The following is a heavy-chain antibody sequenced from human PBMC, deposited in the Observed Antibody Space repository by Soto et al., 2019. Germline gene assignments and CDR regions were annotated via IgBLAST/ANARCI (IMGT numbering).Heavy chain of an antibody. V-gene: IGHV3-23*01. CDR1: GFTFSTFA. CDR3: AKGGGWLYYIDY. CDR2: ISDSGGST. D-gene: IGHD6-19*01. Sequence: VQLLESGGGLVQPGGSLRLSCAASGFTFSTFAMHWVRQAPGKGLEWVSAISDSGGSTYYADSVKGRFTISRDNSKNTLYLQMNRLRAEDTAVYYCAKGGGWLYYIDYWGQGALVTVSS. J-gene: IGHJ4*02.